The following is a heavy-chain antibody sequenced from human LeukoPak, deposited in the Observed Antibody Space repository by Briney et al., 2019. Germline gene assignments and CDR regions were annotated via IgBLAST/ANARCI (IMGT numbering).Heavy chain of an antibody. J-gene: IGHJ1*01. CDR1: GGSISSGGYY. D-gene: IGHD2-15*01. CDR2: IYYSGST. Sequence: TSETLPLTCTVSGGSISSGGYYWSWIRQHPGKGLEWTGYIYYSGSTYYNPSLKSRVTISVDTSKNQFSLKLSSVTAADTAVYYCASARLSVVSRGNQYFQHWGQGTLVTVSS. CDR3: ASARLSVVSRGNQYFQH. V-gene: IGHV4-31*03.